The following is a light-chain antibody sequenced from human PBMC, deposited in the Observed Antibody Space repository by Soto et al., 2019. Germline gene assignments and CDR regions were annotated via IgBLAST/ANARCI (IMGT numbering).Light chain of an antibody. V-gene: IGKV1-27*01. J-gene: IGKJ3*01. CDR3: QKYNSAI. CDR2: AAS. CDR1: QGISNY. Sequence: DIQMTQSPSSLSASVGDRVTITCRASQGISNYLAWYQQKPGKVPKLLIYAASTLQSGVPSRFSGSGSGTDFTLTISSLQPEDVTTYYCQKYNSAIFGPGTKVDIK.